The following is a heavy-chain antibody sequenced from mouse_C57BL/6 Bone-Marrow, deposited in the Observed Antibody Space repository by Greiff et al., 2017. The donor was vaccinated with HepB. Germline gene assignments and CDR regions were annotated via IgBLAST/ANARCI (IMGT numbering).Heavy chain of an antibody. D-gene: IGHD1-1*01. V-gene: IGHV5-6*01. CDR2: ISSGGSYT. Sequence: EVQRVESGGDLVKPGGSLKLSCAASGFTFSSYGMSWVRQTPDKRLEWVATISSGGSYTYYPDSVKGRFTISRDNAKNTLYLQMSSLKSEDTAMYYCASFITAVPFDYWGQGTTLTVSS. J-gene: IGHJ2*01. CDR1: GFTFSSYG. CDR3: ASFITAVPFDY.